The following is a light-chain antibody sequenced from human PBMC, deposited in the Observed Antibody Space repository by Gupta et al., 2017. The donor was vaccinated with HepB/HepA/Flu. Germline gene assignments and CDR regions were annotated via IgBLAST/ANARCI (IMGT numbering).Light chain of an antibody. V-gene: IGKV1-27*01. CDR3: QKYNSASRT. Sequence: DIHVTPSPSSLSASVGDRVTITCRTSRTIVNYLAWYQQEPGKAPKLLIYAASTLQSGVPSRFSGSGSGTEFTLTISSLQPEDVATYYCQKYNSASRTFGQGTKVEV. CDR2: AAS. CDR1: RTIVNY. J-gene: IGKJ1*01.